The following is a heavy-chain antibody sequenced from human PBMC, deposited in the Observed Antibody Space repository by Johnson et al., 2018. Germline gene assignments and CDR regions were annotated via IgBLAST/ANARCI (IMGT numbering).Heavy chain of an antibody. D-gene: IGHD3-22*01. Sequence: QVQLQESGPGLVKPSETLSLTCTVSGGSISSYYWSWIRQPPGKGLEWIGYIYYSGSTNYNPSLKSRVTISVDTSKNQFSLKLRSVTAADTAVYYCARDTYYYVGSGYYPYHYDYMDVWGKGTPVTVSS. V-gene: IGHV4-59*01. CDR1: GGSISSYY. J-gene: IGHJ6*03. CDR3: ARDTYYYVGSGYYPYHYDYMDV. CDR2: IYYSGST.